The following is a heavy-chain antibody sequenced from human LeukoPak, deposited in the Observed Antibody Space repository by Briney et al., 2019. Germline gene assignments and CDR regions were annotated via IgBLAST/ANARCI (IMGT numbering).Heavy chain of an antibody. CDR1: GYTFTSYG. D-gene: IGHD3-10*01. CDR2: ISAYNGNT. Sequence: ASVKVSCKASGYTFTSYGISWVRQAPGQGLEWVGWISAYNGNTNYAQKLQGRVTMTTDTSTSTAYMELRSLRSDDTAVYYCARGRTMVRGVIRWFDPWGQGTLVTVSS. V-gene: IGHV1-18*04. CDR3: ARGRTMVRGVIRWFDP. J-gene: IGHJ5*02.